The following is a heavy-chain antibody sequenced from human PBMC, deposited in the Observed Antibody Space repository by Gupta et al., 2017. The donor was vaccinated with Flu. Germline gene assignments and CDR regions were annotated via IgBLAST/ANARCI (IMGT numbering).Heavy chain of an antibody. D-gene: IGHD3-10*01. J-gene: IGHJ2*01. CDR3: TRVRGGDFDPRWYFDL. CDR1: GFSFSSHD. V-gene: IGHV3-13*01. CDR2: IGSAGDT. Sequence: EVRLVESGGTLVQPGWSLTLSCAASGFSFSSHDMHWVRQPVGKGLEWVSAIGSAGDTYYVDSVKGRLIISRDNANNSLFLKMNSRRAGDTAVYYGTRVRGGDFDPRWYFDLWGRGTRITVSS.